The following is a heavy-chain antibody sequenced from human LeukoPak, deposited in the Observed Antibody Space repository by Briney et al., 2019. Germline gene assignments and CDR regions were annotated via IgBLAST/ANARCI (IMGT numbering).Heavy chain of an antibody. CDR2: ISWNSGSI. CDR1: GFTFDDYA. J-gene: IGHJ2*01. CDR3: ASQGPTVVSSRWYFDL. V-gene: IGHV3-9*01. D-gene: IGHD4-23*01. Sequence: GGSPRLSCAASGFTFDDYAMHWIRQAPGKGLEWVSGISWNSGSIGYADSVKGRFTISRDNAKNSLYLQMNSLRAEDTAVYYCASQGPTVVSSRWYFDLWGRGTLVTVSS.